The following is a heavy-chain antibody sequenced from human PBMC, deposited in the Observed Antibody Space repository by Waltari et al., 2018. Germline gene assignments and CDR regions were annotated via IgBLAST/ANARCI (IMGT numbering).Heavy chain of an antibody. CDR3: ASGRERSYGSANYYQLDY. Sequence: QVQLVPSGAEMKKPGASVTRSCKASGYTDFAFPIHLVRQAPGQRLEWMGWITGNDNTKYSQRFQGRVTSTRDRSASTTYMDLSTLRSEDTAVYYCASGRERSYGSANYYQLDYWGQGTLVTVSS. D-gene: IGHD3-10*01. J-gene: IGHJ4*02. CDR1: GYTDFAFP. CDR2: ITGNDNT. V-gene: IGHV1-3*01.